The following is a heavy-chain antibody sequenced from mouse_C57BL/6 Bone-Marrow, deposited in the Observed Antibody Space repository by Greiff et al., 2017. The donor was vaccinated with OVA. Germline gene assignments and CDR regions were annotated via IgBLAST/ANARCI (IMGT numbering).Heavy chain of an antibody. CDR2: ILPGSGST. CDR1: GYTFTGYW. J-gene: IGHJ4*01. D-gene: IGHD2-1*01. CDR3: ARVPLIDYGNYCAMDY. Sequence: VQLQQSGAELMKPGASVKLSCKATGYTFTGYWIEWVKQRPGHGLEWIGEILPGSGSTNYNEKFKGKATFTADTSSNTAYMQLSSLTTEDSAIYYCARVPLIDYGNYCAMDYWGQGTSVTVSS. V-gene: IGHV1-9*01.